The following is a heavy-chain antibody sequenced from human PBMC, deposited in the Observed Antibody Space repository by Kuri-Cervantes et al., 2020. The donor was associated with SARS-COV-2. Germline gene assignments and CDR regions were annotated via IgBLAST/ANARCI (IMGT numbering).Heavy chain of an antibody. CDR1: GFTFSSYG. Sequence: GESLKISCAASGFTFSSYGMHWVRQAPGKGLEWVAVIWYDGGNKYYADSVQGRFTISRDNSKNTLYLQMNSLRVEDTAVYYCARGSGVPAAMVWFDPWGQGTLVTVSS. CDR3: ARGSGVPAAMVWFDP. J-gene: IGHJ5*02. V-gene: IGHV3-33*01. CDR2: IWYDGGNK. D-gene: IGHD2-2*01.